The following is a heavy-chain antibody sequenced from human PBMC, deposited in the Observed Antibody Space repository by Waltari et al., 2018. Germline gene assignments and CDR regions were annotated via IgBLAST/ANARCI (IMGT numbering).Heavy chain of an antibody. V-gene: IGHV4-34*01. Sequence: QVQLQQWGAGLLKPSETLSLTCAVYGGSFSGYYWSWIRQPPGKGLEWIGEINHSGSTTYNPSLKSRVTISVDTSKNQFSLKLSSVTAADTAVYYCARAKLLYYYYYMDVWGKGTTVTISS. CDR1: GGSFSGYY. CDR2: INHSGST. D-gene: IGHD2-15*01. J-gene: IGHJ6*03. CDR3: ARAKLLYYYYYMDV.